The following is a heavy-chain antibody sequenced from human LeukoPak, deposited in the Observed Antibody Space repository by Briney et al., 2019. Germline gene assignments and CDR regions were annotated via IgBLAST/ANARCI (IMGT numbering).Heavy chain of an antibody. CDR1: GYTLTSYY. J-gene: IGHJ5*02. CDR2: INPSSGRR. Sequence: ASVKVSYKASGYTLTSYYMNWVRQAPGQGLEWMGIINPSSGRRTYAQKFQGRVTMTRDTSTSTVYMELTSLRSEDTAVFYCARGGLPARSWFDPWGQGTLVTVSS. V-gene: IGHV1-46*01. D-gene: IGHD3/OR15-3a*01. CDR3: ARGGLPARSWFDP.